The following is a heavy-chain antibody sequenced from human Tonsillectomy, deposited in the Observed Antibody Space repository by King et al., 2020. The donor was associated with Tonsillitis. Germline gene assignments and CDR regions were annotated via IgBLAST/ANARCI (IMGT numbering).Heavy chain of an antibody. CDR3: AGQRSHYYDISGYAC. CDR1: GYRFTNHW. V-gene: IGHV5-51*01. D-gene: IGHD3-22*01. J-gene: IGHJ4*02. CDR2: IYPGDSDT. Sequence: VQLVESGAEVKKPGESLKISCMGSGYRFTNHWIGWVRQLPGKGLEWMGIIYPGDSDTTYSPSFQGQVTISADKSISTAYLQWSSLKASDTAIYYCAGQRSHYYDISGYACWGQGTLVTVSS.